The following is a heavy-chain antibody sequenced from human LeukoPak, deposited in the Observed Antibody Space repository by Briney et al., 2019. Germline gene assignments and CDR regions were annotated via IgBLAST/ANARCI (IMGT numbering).Heavy chain of an antibody. CDR3: ARAGVAGFDY. CDR1: GGSFSGYY. D-gene: IGHD6-19*01. V-gene: IGHV4-34*01. J-gene: IGHJ4*02. Sequence: PSETLSLTCAVYGGSFSGYYWSWIRQPPGKGLEWRGEINHSGSTNYNPSLKSRVTISVDTSKNQFSLKLSSVTAADTAVYYCARAGVAGFDYWGQGTLVTVSS. CDR2: INHSGST.